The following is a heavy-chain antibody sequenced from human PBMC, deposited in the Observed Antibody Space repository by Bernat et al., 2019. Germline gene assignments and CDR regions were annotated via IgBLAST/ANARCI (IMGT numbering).Heavy chain of an antibody. CDR3: ARDSTNMVQGVPGYYYYYYMDV. CDR1: GFTFSSYS. V-gene: IGHV3-21*05. Sequence: EVQLVESGGGLVKPGGSLRLSCAASGFTFSSYSMNWVRQAPGKGLEWVSYISSSSSYIYYADSVKGRFTISRDNAKHSLYLQMNSLRAEDTAVYYCARDSTNMVQGVPGYYYYYYMDVWGKGTTVTVSS. J-gene: IGHJ6*03. D-gene: IGHD3-10*01. CDR2: ISSSSSYI.